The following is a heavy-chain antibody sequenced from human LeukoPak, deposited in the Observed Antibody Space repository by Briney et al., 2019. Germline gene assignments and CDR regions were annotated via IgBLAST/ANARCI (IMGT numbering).Heavy chain of an antibody. CDR1: GGSISSGDYY. CDR2: IYYSGST. D-gene: IGHD2-2*01. CDR3: AREDAVWSYQLLTDASDI. V-gene: IGHV4-30-4*08. Sequence: SETLSLTCTVSGGSISSGDYYWSWIRQPPGKGLEWIGYIYYSGSTYYNPSLKSRVTISVDTSKNQFSLKLSSVTAADTAVYYCAREDAVWSYQLLTDASDIWGQGTMVTVSS. J-gene: IGHJ3*02.